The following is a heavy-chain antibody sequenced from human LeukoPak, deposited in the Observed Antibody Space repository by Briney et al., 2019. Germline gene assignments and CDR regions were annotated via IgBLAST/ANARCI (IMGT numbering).Heavy chain of an antibody. Sequence: GGSLRLSCAASGFTFSNYNMNWVRQAPGKGLEWVSSISSSSSYIYYADSLRGRFTISRDNAENSLYLQMISLRAEDTAVYYCARDYGPRYFDYWGQGTLVTVSS. D-gene: IGHD3-16*01. CDR3: ARDYGPRYFDY. CDR1: GFTFSNYN. V-gene: IGHV3-21*01. CDR2: ISSSSSYI. J-gene: IGHJ4*02.